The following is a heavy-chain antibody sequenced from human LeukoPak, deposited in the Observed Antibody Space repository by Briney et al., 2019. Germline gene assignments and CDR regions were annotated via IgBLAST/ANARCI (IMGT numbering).Heavy chain of an antibody. CDR2: INWNGGST. CDR1: GFTFHYYG. J-gene: IGHJ5*02. Sequence: PGGSLRLSCAASGFTFHYYGMSWVRQAPGKGLEWVSGINWNGGSTGYADSVKGRFTISRDNAKNSLYLQMNSLRAEDTALYHCARVRYSSGWYRWFDPWGQGTLVTISS. V-gene: IGHV3-20*01. CDR3: ARVRYSSGWYRWFDP. D-gene: IGHD6-19*01.